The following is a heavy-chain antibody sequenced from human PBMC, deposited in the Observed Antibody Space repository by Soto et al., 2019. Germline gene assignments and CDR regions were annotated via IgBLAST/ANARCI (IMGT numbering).Heavy chain of an antibody. CDR1: GYTFTSYG. J-gene: IGHJ4*02. CDR2: ISAYNGNT. D-gene: IGHD6-19*01. Sequence: QVQLVQSGAEVKKPGASVKVSCKASGYTFTSYGISWVRQAPGQGLEWMGWISAYNGNTNYAQKLQGRVTTTTATATSKAYMELRSRRSDDTAGYYCARDLAVGLVDYWGQGTLVTVSS. CDR3: ARDLAVGLVDY. V-gene: IGHV1-18*01.